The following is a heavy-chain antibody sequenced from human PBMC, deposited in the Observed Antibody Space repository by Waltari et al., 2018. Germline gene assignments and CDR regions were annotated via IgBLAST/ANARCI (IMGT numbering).Heavy chain of an antibody. CDR1: ALTLSSYN. J-gene: IGHJ4*02. CDR3: ATGGWGFYLDY. D-gene: IGHD7-27*01. CDR2: ISSSSSYT. Sequence: EVQMVESGGGLVKPGGSLRISCAASALTLSSYNMNWVRQAPGKGLEWVSSISSSSSYTHYADSVKGRFTISRDNAKNSLYLQMNSLRAEDTAVYYCATGGWGFYLDYWGQGTLVTVSS. V-gene: IGHV3-21*01.